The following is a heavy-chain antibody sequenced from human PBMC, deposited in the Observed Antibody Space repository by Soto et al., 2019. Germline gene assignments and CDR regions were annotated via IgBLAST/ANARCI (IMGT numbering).Heavy chain of an antibody. J-gene: IGHJ4*02. Sequence: PSETLSLTCTVSGGSISSGDYYWSWIRQPPGKGLEWIGYIYYSGSTYYNPSLKSRVTISVDTSKNQFSLKLSSVTAADTAVYYCARGELIWFGESQHLDYWGQGTLVTVSS. CDR1: GGSISSGDYY. CDR2: IYYSGST. D-gene: IGHD3-10*01. V-gene: IGHV4-30-4*01. CDR3: ARGELIWFGESQHLDY.